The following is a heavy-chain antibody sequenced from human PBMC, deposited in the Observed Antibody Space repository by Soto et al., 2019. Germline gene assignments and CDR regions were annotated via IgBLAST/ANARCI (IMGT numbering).Heavy chain of an antibody. D-gene: IGHD1-26*01. CDR3: VRDDFGLGLDY. V-gene: IGHV3-74*03. CDR1: GFTFSPYW. J-gene: IGHJ4*02. Sequence: PGGSLRLFCVASGFTFSPYWMHWVRQQPGGGLLWVPLTDSAGQFTTSADSMSDRFTLTRDNAKSTLYLQMNSLRAEDTGVYYCVRDDFGLGLDYWGLGTLVTVSS. CDR2: TDSAGQFT.